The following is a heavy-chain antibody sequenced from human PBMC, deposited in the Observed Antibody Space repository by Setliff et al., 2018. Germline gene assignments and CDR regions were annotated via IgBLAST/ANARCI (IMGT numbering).Heavy chain of an antibody. CDR2: TYYNGTA. V-gene: IGHV4-39*02. J-gene: IGHJ5*02. Sequence: PSETLSLTCSVSGGSISGSHYSWVWMRQPPGKRLEWIGSTYYNGTAYYNPSLQSRVAISVDTSKNYFSLDVNSVTAADTAVYYCARDPGFRSGTWSLDLWGQGTQVTVSS. CDR1: GGSISGSHYS. D-gene: IGHD3-10*01. CDR3: ARDPGFRSGTWSLDL.